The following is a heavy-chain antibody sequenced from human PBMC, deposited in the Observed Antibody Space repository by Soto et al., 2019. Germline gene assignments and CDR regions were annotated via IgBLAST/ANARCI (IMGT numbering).Heavy chain of an antibody. J-gene: IGHJ6*02. Sequence: QVQLQESGPGLVKPSGTLSLTCAVSGGSISSSNWWSWVRQPPGKGLEWIGEIYHSGSTNYNPSLKRRVTIPVDKSKNQFSLKLSSVTAADTAVYYCARVEGYSSSWSPIYYYYGMDVWGQGTTVTVSS. CDR2: IYHSGST. V-gene: IGHV4-4*02. D-gene: IGHD6-13*01. CDR1: GGSISSSNW. CDR3: ARVEGYSSSWSPIYYYYGMDV.